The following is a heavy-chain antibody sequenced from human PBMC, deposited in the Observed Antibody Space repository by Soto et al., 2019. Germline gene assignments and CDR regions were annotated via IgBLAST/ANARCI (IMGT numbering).Heavy chain of an antibody. CDR3: AKDSIPYSSSYDLDH. D-gene: IGHD6-6*01. CDR1: GFSFSGFA. V-gene: IGHV3-23*01. CDR2: ITGTGVSI. Sequence: EVQLLESGGGLVQPGGSLRLSCVASGFSFSGFAMSWVRQAPGKGLVWVSSITGTGVSIYYADSVRGRFTIYRDNSKNTLYLQMSSLRAEDTARYYCAKDSIPYSSSYDLDHWGRGALVTVSS. J-gene: IGHJ4*02.